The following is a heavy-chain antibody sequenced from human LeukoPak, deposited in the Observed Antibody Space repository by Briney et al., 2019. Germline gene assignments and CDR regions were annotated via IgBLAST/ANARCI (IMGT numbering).Heavy chain of an antibody. CDR2: IYYSGST. CDR3: ARWRGGYFDY. D-gene: IGHD3-16*01. CDR1: GGSISSYY. V-gene: IGHV4-59*08. J-gene: IGHJ4*02. Sequence: PETLSLTCTVSGGSISSYYWSWIRQPPGKGLEWIGYIYYSGSTNYNPSLKSRVTISVDTSKNQFSLKLSSVTAADTAVYYCARWRGGYFDYWGQGTLVTVSS.